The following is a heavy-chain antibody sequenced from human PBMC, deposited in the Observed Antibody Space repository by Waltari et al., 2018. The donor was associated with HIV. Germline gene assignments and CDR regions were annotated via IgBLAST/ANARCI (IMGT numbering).Heavy chain of an antibody. CDR3: ARALFGVGSNWCDP. Sequence: QVQLQESGPGLVKPSETLSLTCSVSGGSFNSYHWSWIRQPPGKGLEWFGYIYYTGRTNCNPSLKSRVTRSVDTSKNQFSLRLSAVTAADTAVYYCARALFGVGSNWCDPWGQGTLVTVSS. CDR1: GGSFNSYH. J-gene: IGHJ5*02. CDR2: IYYTGRT. D-gene: IGHD3-3*01. V-gene: IGHV4-59*01.